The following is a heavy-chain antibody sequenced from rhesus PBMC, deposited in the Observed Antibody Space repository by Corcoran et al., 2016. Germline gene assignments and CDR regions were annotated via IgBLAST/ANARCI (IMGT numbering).Heavy chain of an antibody. CDR1: GGSSSSDY. V-gene: IGHV4-173*01. D-gene: IGHD3-28*01. Sequence: QLQLQGSGPGLVNPSETLSLTCAVSGGSSSSDYWSWSRQPQGKGLEWIGRISGSDGSTDHTPPLKTLVTLSTDTSNNQFSLKLSSVTAADTAVYFCARDRVVISRFDVWGPGLLVTVSS. CDR3: ARDRVVISRFDV. CDR2: ISGSDGST. J-gene: IGHJ5-1*01.